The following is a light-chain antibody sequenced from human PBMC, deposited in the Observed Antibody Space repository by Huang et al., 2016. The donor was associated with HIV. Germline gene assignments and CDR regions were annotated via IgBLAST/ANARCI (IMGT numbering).Light chain of an antibody. CDR2: GAS. J-gene: IGKJ1*01. CDR3: QQYNNWPPWT. V-gene: IGKV3D-15*01. Sequence: IVMTQSPATLSVSPGERATLSCTASAGVSNNVAWYQQRPGQTPRLLMHGASTRHTGIPAKFSGRGSGTEFTLTITSLQPEDSAVYYCQQYNNWPPWTFGPGTQVEI. CDR1: AGVSNN.